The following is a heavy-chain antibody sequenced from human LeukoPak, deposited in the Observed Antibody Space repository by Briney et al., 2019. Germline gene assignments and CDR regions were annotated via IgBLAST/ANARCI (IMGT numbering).Heavy chain of an antibody. D-gene: IGHD6-19*01. Sequence: EASVKVSCKASGGTFSRYAISWVRQAPGQGLEWMGGIIPIFGTANYAQKFQGRVTITADESTSTAYMELSSLRSEDTAVYYCASPVAGTLFSLKYYFDYWGQGTLVTVSS. CDR2: IIPIFGTA. CDR3: ASPVAGTLFSLKYYFDY. CDR1: GGTFSRYA. V-gene: IGHV1-69*13. J-gene: IGHJ4*02.